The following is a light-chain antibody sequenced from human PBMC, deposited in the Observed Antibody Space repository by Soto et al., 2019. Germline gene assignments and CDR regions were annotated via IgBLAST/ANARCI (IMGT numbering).Light chain of an antibody. Sequence: EIVLTQSPGTLSLSPGERATLSCRASQSIISSFLAWFQQKPGQAPRHLIYGASIRATGIPDRFSGSGSGTDFTLTISRLEPEYFAVDYCQQYGSSPLTFGSGTKVDI. CDR2: GAS. CDR3: QQYGSSPLT. V-gene: IGKV3-20*01. CDR1: QSIISSF. J-gene: IGKJ3*01.